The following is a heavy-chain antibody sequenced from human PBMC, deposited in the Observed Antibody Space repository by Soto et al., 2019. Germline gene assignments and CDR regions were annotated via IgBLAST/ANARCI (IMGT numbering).Heavy chain of an antibody. CDR2: IYYSGST. Sequence: PSETLSLTCPVSGCSISSYYWSWIRQPPGKGLEWIGYIYYSGSTNYNPSLKSRVTISVDTSKNQFSLKLSSVTAADTAVYYCASHDIVVVPAARHYYYMDVWGKGTTVTVSS. V-gene: IGHV4-59*01. CDR3: ASHDIVVVPAARHYYYMDV. J-gene: IGHJ6*03. D-gene: IGHD2-2*01. CDR1: GCSISSYY.